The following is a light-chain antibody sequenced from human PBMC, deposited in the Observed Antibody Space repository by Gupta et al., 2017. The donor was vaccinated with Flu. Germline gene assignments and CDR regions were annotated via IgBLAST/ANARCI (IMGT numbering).Light chain of an antibody. Sequence: PPSASGTPGQRVIIACSGGTSNIGSHYVQWYQQVPGAAPKLLIYRENLRPSGVPDRFSASKSGNSAFLAISGLRSEDGADYDCAAWDDSLSAEVFGTGTKVTVL. V-gene: IGLV1-47*01. CDR1: TSNIGSHY. CDR3: AAWDDSLSAEV. CDR2: REN. J-gene: IGLJ1*01.